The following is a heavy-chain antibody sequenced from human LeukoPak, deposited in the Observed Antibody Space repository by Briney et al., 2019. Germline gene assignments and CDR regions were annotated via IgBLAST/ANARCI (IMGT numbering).Heavy chain of an antibody. CDR3: ARDARIVGATRGVDY. CDR1: GYSISSGYY. J-gene: IGHJ4*02. V-gene: IGHV4-38-2*02. D-gene: IGHD1-26*01. CDR2: INHSGST. Sequence: SETLSLTCTVSGYSISSGYYWGWIRQPPGKGLEWIGEINHSGSTNYNPSLKSRVTISVDTSKNQFSLKLSSVTAADTAVYYCARDARIVGATRGVDYWGQGTLVTVSS.